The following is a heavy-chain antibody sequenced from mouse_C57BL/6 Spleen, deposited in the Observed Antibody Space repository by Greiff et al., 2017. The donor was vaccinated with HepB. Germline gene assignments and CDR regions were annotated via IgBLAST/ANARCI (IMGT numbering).Heavy chain of an antibody. J-gene: IGHJ4*01. Sequence: QVQLQQPGAELVKPGASVKVSCKASGYTFTSYWMHWVKQRPGQGLEWIGRIHPSDSDTNYNQKFKGKATLTVDKSSSTAYMPLSSLTSEDSAVYYCAMSYGSPYSYAMDYWGQGTSATVSS. CDR2: IHPSDSDT. D-gene: IGHD1-1*01. CDR1: GYTFTSYW. V-gene: IGHV1-74*01. CDR3: AMSYGSPYSYAMDY.